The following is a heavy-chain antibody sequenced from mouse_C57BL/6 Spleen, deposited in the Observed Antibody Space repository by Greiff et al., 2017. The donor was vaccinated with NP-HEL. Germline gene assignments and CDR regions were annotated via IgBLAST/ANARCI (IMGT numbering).Heavy chain of an antibody. Sequence: DVMLVESEGGLVQPGSSMKLSCTASGFTFSDYYMAWVRQVPEKGLEWVANINYDGSSTYYLDSLKSRFIISRDNAKNILYLQMSSLKSEDTATYYCARRYDYDDWYFDVWGTGTTVTVSS. CDR1: GFTFSDYY. CDR3: ARRYDYDDWYFDV. CDR2: INYDGSST. V-gene: IGHV5-16*01. J-gene: IGHJ1*03. D-gene: IGHD2-4*01.